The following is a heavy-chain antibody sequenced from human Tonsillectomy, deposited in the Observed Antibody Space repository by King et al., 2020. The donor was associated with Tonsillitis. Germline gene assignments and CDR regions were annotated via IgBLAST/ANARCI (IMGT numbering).Heavy chain of an antibody. D-gene: IGHD4-23*01. CDR2: IGGSRETT. CDR1: VFTFSTYG. V-gene: IGHV3-23*04. Sequence: VQLVESGGGLVQPGGSLRLSCAASVFTFSTYGMNWVRQAPGKGLEWVASIGGSRETTYYVDSVKGRFTISRDNLKKTLYLSTNSLRAEDTAVYYCTKALTPVRCGMDVWGQGTTVSVSS. J-gene: IGHJ6*02. CDR3: TKALTPVRCGMDV.